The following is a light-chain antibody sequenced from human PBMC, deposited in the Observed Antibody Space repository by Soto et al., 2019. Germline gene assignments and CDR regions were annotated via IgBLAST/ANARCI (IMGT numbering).Light chain of an antibody. CDR2: DAS. J-gene: IGKJ3*01. V-gene: IGKV3-11*01. Sequence: EIVLTQSPATLSLSPGERATLSCRASQNVSTYLAWYQQKPGQAPRLLIYDASNRATGIPARFSGSGSGTDFTLTISSLDPEDFAVYYCQQRTNWLTFGPGTKMDIK. CDR1: QNVSTY. CDR3: QQRTNWLT.